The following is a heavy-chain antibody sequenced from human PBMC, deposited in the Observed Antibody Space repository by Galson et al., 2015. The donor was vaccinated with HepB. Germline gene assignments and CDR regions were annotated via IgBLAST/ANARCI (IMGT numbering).Heavy chain of an antibody. V-gene: IGHV1-24*01. CDR2: YDPEEGET. D-gene: IGHD4-23*01. CDR3: ATDTDGGSYSYGMDV. J-gene: IGHJ6*02. CDR1: GDSLNAVA. Sequence: SCKVIGDSLNAVAIHWVRQTPTKGLEWVGGYDPEEGETVYAEEFQGRVTMTEDTTTDTAYIELSSLRSKDTALFYCATDTDGGSYSYGMDVWGQGTTVTVSS.